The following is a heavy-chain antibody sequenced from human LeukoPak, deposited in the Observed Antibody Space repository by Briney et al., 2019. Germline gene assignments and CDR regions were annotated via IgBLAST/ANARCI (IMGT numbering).Heavy chain of an antibody. Sequence: GGSLRLSCAASGFTFSTYAMSWVRQAPGKGLECVSSIAGAGGSTYYADSVKGRFTISRDNSKNTLYLQMSSLRAEDTALYYCAKQTDSSAWYLGFDYWGQGTLVTVSS. V-gene: IGHV3-23*01. D-gene: IGHD6-19*01. CDR3: AKQTDSSAWYLGFDY. CDR1: GFTFSTYA. CDR2: IAGAGGST. J-gene: IGHJ4*02.